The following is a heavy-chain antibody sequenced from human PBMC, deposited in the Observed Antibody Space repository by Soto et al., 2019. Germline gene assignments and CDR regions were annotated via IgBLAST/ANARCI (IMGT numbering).Heavy chain of an antibody. Sequence: SETLSLTCAVYGGSFSGYYWGWIRQPPGKGLEWIGSIYYSGSTYYNPSLKSRVTISVGTSKNQFSLKLTSVTAADTAMYYCARQPRGEWHFDYWGQGTLVTVSS. CDR1: GGSFSGYY. V-gene: IGHV4-39*01. D-gene: IGHD3-16*01. CDR3: ARQPRGEWHFDY. CDR2: IYYSGST. J-gene: IGHJ4*02.